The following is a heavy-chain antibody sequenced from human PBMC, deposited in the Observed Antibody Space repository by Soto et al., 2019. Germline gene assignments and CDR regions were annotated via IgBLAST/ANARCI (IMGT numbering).Heavy chain of an antibody. CDR2: ISYDGSNK. Sequence: GGSLRLSCAASGFTFSSYGMHWVGQSPGKGLEWVAVISYDGSNKYYADSVKGRFTISRDNSKNTLYLQMNSLRAEDTAVYYCAKTYYYDSSGYSPFDYWGQGTLVTVSS. D-gene: IGHD3-22*01. J-gene: IGHJ4*02. CDR1: GFTFSSYG. CDR3: AKTYYYDSSGYSPFDY. V-gene: IGHV3-30*18.